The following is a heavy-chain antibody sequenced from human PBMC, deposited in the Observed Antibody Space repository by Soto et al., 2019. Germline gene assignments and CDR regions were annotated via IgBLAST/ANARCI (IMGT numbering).Heavy chain of an antibody. V-gene: IGHV3-48*02. CDR3: ARDADYGANWYFDI. Sequence: EVQLVESGGGLVQPGGSLRLSCAASGFTFSSYSMNWVRQAPGKGLEWVSYISSSSSTIYYADSVKGRFTISRDNAKNSLYLQMNSLRDEDTAVYYCARDADYGANWYFDIWGRGTLVTVSS. CDR1: GFTFSSYS. D-gene: IGHD4-17*01. CDR2: ISSSSSTI. J-gene: IGHJ2*01.